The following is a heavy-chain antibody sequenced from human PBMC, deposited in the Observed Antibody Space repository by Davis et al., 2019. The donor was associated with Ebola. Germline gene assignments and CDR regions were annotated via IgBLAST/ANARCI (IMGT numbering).Heavy chain of an antibody. V-gene: IGHV3-23*01. J-gene: IGHJ6*02. CDR2: ISGSGDRT. Sequence: GESLKISCAASGFTFSTYAMSWVRQAPGKGLEWVSSISGSGDRTYYADSVKGRFSFSRVNSKNTLYLQMNSLTVEDTAVYYCARAGGLPYGMDAWGQGTTVTVSS. CDR3: ARAGGLPYGMDA. D-gene: IGHD3/OR15-3a*01. CDR1: GFTFSTYA.